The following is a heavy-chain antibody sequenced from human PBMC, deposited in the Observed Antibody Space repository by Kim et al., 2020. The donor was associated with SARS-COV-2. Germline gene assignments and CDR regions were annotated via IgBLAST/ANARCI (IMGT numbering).Heavy chain of an antibody. V-gene: IGHV4-61*01. CDR1: GGSVSSGSYY. CDR2: IYYSGST. D-gene: IGHD1-1*01. J-gene: IGHJ3*02. CDR3: ARDTRGGATTRAFDI. Sequence: SETLSLTCTVSGGSVSSGSYYWSWIRQPPGKGLEWIGYIYYSGSTNYNPSLKSRVTISVDTSKNQFSLKLSSVTAADTAVYYCARDTRGGATTRAFDIWGQGTMVTVSS.